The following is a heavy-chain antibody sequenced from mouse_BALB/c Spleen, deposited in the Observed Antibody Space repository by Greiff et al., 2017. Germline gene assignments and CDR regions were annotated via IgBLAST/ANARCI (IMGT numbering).Heavy chain of an antibody. J-gene: IGHJ3*01. CDR1: GFTFSSYG. CDR2: ISSGGSYT. D-gene: IGHD2-2*01. CDR3: ARQGLSLAY. Sequence: EVQLVESGGDLVKPGGSLKLSCAASGFTFSSYGMSWVRQTPDKRLEWVATISSGGSYTYYPDSVKGRFTISRDNAKNTLYLQMSSLKSEDTAMYYCARQGLSLAYWGQGTLVTVSA. V-gene: IGHV5-6*01.